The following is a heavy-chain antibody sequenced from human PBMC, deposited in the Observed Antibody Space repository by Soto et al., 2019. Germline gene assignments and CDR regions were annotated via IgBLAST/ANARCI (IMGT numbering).Heavy chain of an antibody. CDR3: ARAVTWGLDV. Sequence: EVQLVESGGGLVQPGGSLRLSCPASGFTFSLYSMSWVRQAPGKGLEWVSYISRSSTGIHYADSVKGRFTISRDDVTNSMHLQMNSLRDGDTAVYYCARAVTWGLDVWGQGTTVSISS. V-gene: IGHV3-48*02. J-gene: IGHJ6*01. CDR1: GFTFSLYS. D-gene: IGHD3-10*01. CDR2: ISRSSTGI.